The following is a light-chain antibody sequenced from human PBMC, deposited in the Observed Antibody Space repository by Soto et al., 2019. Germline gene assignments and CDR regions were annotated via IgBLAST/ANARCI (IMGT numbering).Light chain of an antibody. V-gene: IGKV2-30*01. CDR1: QILVDRDGNTY. Sequence: DVVMTQSPLSLPVTLGQPASISCSSSQILVDRDGNTYFNWYQRRPGQPSRRLIYKISYRDSGVPDRFSGSGSGTYFTLKISRVEAEDVGFYYCMQGTLWPWTFGQGTKVDIK. CDR3: MQGTLWPWT. J-gene: IGKJ1*01. CDR2: KIS.